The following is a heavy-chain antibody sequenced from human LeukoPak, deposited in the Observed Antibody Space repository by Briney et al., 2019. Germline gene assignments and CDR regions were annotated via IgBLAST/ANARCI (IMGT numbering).Heavy chain of an antibody. CDR2: IYSGGST. V-gene: IGHV3-53*01. J-gene: IGHJ4*02. D-gene: IGHD6-19*01. CDR1: GFTVSSNY. Sequence: PGGSLRLSCAASGFTVSSNYMSWVRQAPGKGLEWVSVIYSGGSTYYADSVKGRFTISRDNSKKTLYLQMNGLRAEDAAVYYCAMEYSSGSFHYWGQGTLVTVSS. CDR3: AMEYSSGSFHY.